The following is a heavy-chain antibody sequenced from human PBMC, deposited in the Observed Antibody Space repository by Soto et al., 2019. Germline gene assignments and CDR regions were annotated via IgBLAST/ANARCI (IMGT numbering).Heavy chain of an antibody. J-gene: IGHJ4*02. CDR2: IYYSGSA. D-gene: IGHD5-18*01. CDR1: GASISSYH. Sequence: PSETLSLTCTVSGASISSYHWSWIRQTPGKGLEWIGYIYYSGSANYNPSLKSRVTISVDTSKNQFSLKLSSVTAADTAVYYCARSATATAMAYFDYWGQGTLVTVSS. V-gene: IGHV4-59*12. CDR3: ARSATATAMAYFDY.